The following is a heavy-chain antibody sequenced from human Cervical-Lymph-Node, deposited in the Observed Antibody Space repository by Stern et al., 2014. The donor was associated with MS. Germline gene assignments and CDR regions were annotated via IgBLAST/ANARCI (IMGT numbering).Heavy chain of an antibody. CDR3: ARERRAYYYDSSGYPCFDY. Sequence: DQLVESGAEVKKPGASVKVSCKASGYTFTSYGISWVRQAPGQGLEWMGWISAYNGKTNYAQKLQGRVTMTTDTSTSTAYMELRSLRSDDTAVYYCARERRAYYYDSSGYPCFDYWGQGTLVTVSS. D-gene: IGHD3-22*01. V-gene: IGHV1-18*01. CDR1: GYTFTSYG. J-gene: IGHJ4*02. CDR2: ISAYNGKT.